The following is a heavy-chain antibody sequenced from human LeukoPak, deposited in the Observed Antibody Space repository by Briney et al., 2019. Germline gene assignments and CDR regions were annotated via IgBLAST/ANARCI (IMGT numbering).Heavy chain of an antibody. CDR3: AREIFGVVIAGGPYYYYYMDV. J-gene: IGHJ6*03. Sequence: PSQTLSLTCTVSGGSISSGDYYWSWIRQPPGKGLEWIGYIYYSGSTYYNPSLKSRVTISVETSKNQFSLKLSSVTAADTAVYYCAREIFGVVIAGGPYYYYYMDVWGKGTTVTVSS. CDR2: IYYSGST. V-gene: IGHV4-30-4*08. CDR1: GGSISSGDYY. D-gene: IGHD3-3*01.